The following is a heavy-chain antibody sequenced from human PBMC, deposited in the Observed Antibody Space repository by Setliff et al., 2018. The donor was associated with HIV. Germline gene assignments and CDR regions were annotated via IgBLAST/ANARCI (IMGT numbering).Heavy chain of an antibody. CDR3: ARDRATYYDILTGYYKRPGSEYFQH. CDR1: GYTFTSYD. CDR2: ISAYNGNT. Sequence: ASVKVSCKASGYTFTSYDISWVRQAPGQGLEWMGWISAYNGNTNYAQKLQGRVTMTTDTSTSTAYMELRSLGSDDTAVYYCARDRATYYDILTGYYKRPGSEYFQHWGQGTLVTVSS. V-gene: IGHV1-18*01. D-gene: IGHD3-9*01. J-gene: IGHJ1*01.